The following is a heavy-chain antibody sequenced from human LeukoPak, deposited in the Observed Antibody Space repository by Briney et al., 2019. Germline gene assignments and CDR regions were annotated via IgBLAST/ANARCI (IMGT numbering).Heavy chain of an antibody. CDR1: GFTFSSYA. D-gene: IGHD3-10*01. CDR3: ARAELWFGELGGYYYYGMDV. V-gene: IGHV3-30*04. CDR2: ISYDGSNK. Sequence: GASLRLSCAASGFTFSSYAMSWVRQAPGKGLEWVAVISYDGSNKYYADSVKGRFTISRDNSKNTLYLQMNSLRAEDTAVYYCARAELWFGELGGYYYYGMDVWGKGTTVTVSS. J-gene: IGHJ6*04.